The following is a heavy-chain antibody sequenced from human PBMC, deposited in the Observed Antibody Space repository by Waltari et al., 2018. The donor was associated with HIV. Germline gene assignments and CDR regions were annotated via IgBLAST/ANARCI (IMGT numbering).Heavy chain of an antibody. D-gene: IGHD1-26*01. CDR3: ARIGTFPHNYAIDF. J-gene: IGHJ6*02. V-gene: IGHV3-7*01. CDR2: IKDDGSEK. CDR1: GFTFTNYW. Sequence: EVQLMESGGGLVQSGGSLRLSCAASGFTFTNYWMSWVRQTPGKGLGWWAYIKDDGSEKYYMGSVKGRFTISRDNAKNSMFLQMNSLRAEDTAVYYCARIGTFPHNYAIDFWGQGTTVTVSS.